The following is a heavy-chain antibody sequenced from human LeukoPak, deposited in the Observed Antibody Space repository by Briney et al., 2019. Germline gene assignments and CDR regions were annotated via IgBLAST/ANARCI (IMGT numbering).Heavy chain of an antibody. CDR3: VKDPAGGYFDWLLSENWFDP. J-gene: IGHJ5*02. D-gene: IGHD3-9*01. Sequence: GGSLRLSCAASGFTFSSYGMHWVRQAPGKGLEWVAVISYDGSNKYYADSVKGRFTISRDNSKNTLYLQMSSLRAEDTAVYYCVKDPAGGYFDWLLSENWFDPWGQGTLVTVSS. CDR2: ISYDGSNK. V-gene: IGHV3-30*18. CDR1: GFTFSSYG.